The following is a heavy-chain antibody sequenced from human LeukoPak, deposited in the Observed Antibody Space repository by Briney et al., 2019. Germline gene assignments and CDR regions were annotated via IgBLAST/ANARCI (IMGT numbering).Heavy chain of an antibody. CDR1: GYTFTGYY. D-gene: IGHD2-2*01. CDR2: INPNSGGT. V-gene: IGHV1-2*02. Sequence: ASVKVSCKASGYTFTGYYMHWVRQAPGQGLEWMGWINPNSGGTNYAQKFQGRVTMTRDTSISTAYMELRSLRSDDTAVYYCARVLYRSSTSCSEFDYWGQGTLVTVSS. J-gene: IGHJ4*02. CDR3: ARVLYRSSTSCSEFDY.